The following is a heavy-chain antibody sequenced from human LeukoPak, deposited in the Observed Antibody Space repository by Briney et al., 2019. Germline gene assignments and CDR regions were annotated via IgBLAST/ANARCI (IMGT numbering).Heavy chain of an antibody. Sequence: SETLSLTCTVSSGSVSNSHYYWAWVRQPPGKGLEWLGSIFYSGNAHYNPSLKSPVTISIDTSKNQFSLKVSSVTAADTAIYYCARDLSFDWFPYYFDYWGQGILVTVSS. J-gene: IGHJ4*02. CDR3: ARDLSFDWFPYYFDY. CDR2: IFYSGNA. CDR1: SGSVSNSHYY. D-gene: IGHD3-9*01. V-gene: IGHV4-39*07.